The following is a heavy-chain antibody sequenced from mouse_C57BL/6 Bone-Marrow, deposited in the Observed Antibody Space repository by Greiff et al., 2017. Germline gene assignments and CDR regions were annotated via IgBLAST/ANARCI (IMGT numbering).Heavy chain of an antibody. V-gene: IGHV1-81*01. CDR3: AREDYGSSYRGYYYAMDY. Sequence: QVQLQQSGAELARPGASVKLSCKASGYTFTSYGISWVKQRTGQGLEWIGEIYPRSGNTYYNEKFKGKATLTADKSSSTAYMGLRSLTSEDSAVYFCAREDYGSSYRGYYYAMDYWGQGTSVTVSS. CDR1: GYTFTSYG. CDR2: IYPRSGNT. J-gene: IGHJ4*01. D-gene: IGHD1-1*01.